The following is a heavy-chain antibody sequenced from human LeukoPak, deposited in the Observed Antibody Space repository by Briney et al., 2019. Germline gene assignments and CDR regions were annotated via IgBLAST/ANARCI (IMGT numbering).Heavy chain of an antibody. CDR1: GFTVSSSY. J-gene: IGHJ6*02. V-gene: IGHV3-66*01. D-gene: IGHD3-9*01. CDR2: IYSGGSR. CDR3: ASNPVRASGSYPIRYFDWYYYYYGMDV. Sequence: GGSLRLSCAASGFTVSSSYMSWVRQAPGKGLGWVSVIYSGGSRYYADSVKGRFTISRDNSKNTLYLQMNSLRAEDTAVYYCASNPVRASGSYPIRYFDWYYYYYGMDVWGQGTTVTFSS.